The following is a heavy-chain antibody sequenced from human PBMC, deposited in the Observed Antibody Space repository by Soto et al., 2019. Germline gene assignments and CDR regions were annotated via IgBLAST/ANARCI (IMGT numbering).Heavy chain of an antibody. CDR3: ATYYDSSGPTFDY. Sequence: NLSLTCTVSGGSISSGDHYWSWIRQPPGKGLEWIGYIYYSGTTYYNPPLKSRVTISVDTSKNQFSLRLSSVTAADTAVYYCATYYDSSGPTFDYWGQGTPVTVSS. CDR1: GGSISSGDHY. V-gene: IGHV4-30-4*01. CDR2: IYYSGTT. J-gene: IGHJ4*02. D-gene: IGHD3-22*01.